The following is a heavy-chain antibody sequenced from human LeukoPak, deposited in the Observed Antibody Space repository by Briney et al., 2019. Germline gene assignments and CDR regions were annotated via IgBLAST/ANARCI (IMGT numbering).Heavy chain of an antibody. Sequence: SQTLSLTCTVSGGSITSGGYYWSWIRQHAGKGLEWIVYIYYSGSTSYNPSLKSRVTISLDTSSNQFSLKLSSVTAADTAVYYCAREMDYYDSGGYYLQWFDPWGQGTLVTVSS. CDR2: IYYSGST. J-gene: IGHJ5*02. D-gene: IGHD3-22*01. V-gene: IGHV4-31*03. CDR3: AREMDYYDSGGYYLQWFDP. CDR1: GGSITSGGYY.